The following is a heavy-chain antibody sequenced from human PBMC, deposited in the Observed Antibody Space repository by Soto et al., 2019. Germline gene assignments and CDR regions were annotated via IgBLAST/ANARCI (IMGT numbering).Heavy chain of an antibody. CDR3: ARVDQSSSWTNFDY. J-gene: IGHJ4*02. CDR2: TYYRSKWYN. Sequence: SQTLSLTCAISGDSVSSNSAAWNWIRQSPSRGLEWLGGTYYRSKWYNDYAVSVKSRITINPDTSKNQFSLQLNSVTPEDAAVYYCARVDQSSSWTNFDYWGQGTLVTVSS. D-gene: IGHD6-13*01. CDR1: GDSVSSNSAA. V-gene: IGHV6-1*01.